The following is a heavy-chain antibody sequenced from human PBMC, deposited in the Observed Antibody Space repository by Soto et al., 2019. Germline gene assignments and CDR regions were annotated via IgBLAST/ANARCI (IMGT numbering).Heavy chain of an antibody. CDR3: VRGMNPLF. CDR1: GFTLSDHY. J-gene: IGHJ4*01. CDR2: ISISSSDR. Sequence: PGGSLRLSCTASGFTLSDHYMSWIRQAPGKGLEWVSSISISSSDRYYADSVRGRFTISRDNAKNALYLQMNSLRADDTAVYFCVRGMNPLFGGQGTLVTVSS. V-gene: IGHV3-11*06.